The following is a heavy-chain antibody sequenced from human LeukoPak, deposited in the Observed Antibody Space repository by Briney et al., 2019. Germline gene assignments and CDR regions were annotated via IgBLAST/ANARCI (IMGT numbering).Heavy chain of an antibody. J-gene: IGHJ3*02. D-gene: IGHD2-2*01. CDR1: GYAFTMYY. V-gene: IGHV1-46*01. CDR3: ASGSSHQPQGAFDI. Sequence: ASVKVSCKASGYAFTMYYVHWVRRAPGQGLEWVGVIYPSGGSPSYAQKFQGRVTMTKDTSTSTVYMELSRVISDDTAVYYCASGSSHQPQGAFDIWGQGTTVTVSS. CDR2: IYPSGGSP.